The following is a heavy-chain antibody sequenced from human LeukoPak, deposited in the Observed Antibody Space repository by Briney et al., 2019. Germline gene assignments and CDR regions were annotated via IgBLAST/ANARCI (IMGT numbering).Heavy chain of an antibody. J-gene: IGHJ4*02. Sequence: GGSLRLSCAASGFTFSSYWKTWVRQAPGKGLEWVANIKQDASERYYVDSVKGRFTISRDNAKNSLYLQMNSLRAEDTAAYYCATPTAGTWHFDYWGQGTLVTVSS. CDR1: GFTFSSYW. D-gene: IGHD1-1*01. CDR3: ATPTAGTWHFDY. V-gene: IGHV3-7*01. CDR2: IKQDASER.